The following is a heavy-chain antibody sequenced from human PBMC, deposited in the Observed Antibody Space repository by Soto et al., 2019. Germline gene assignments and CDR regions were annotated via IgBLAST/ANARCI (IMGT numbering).Heavy chain of an antibody. V-gene: IGHV3-33*08. CDR2: IWYDGSNK. J-gene: IGHJ6*02. CDR3: ARDGDIQGGPPPKNYEMDV. CDR1: GFTFRNFG. D-gene: IGHD5-12*01. Sequence: QVRLVESGGGVVQPGRSLRLSCSASGFTFRNFGFHWFRQAPGKGLEWVALIWYDGSNKYYAESLKGRVSSSRDNCKNTLYLEMKSLRFEDTAVYYCARDGDIQGGPPPKNYEMDVWGQGTTVTVSS.